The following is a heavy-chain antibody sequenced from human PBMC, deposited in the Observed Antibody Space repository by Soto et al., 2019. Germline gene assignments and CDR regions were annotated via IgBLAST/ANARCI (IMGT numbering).Heavy chain of an antibody. CDR2: IYSGGST. D-gene: IGHD2-15*01. CDR3: ARVSGYCGGGACSGDWYSDL. CDR1: GFTVSINY. V-gene: IGHV3-66*01. J-gene: IGHJ2*01. Sequence: PGGSLRLSCAASGFTVSINYISWVRQAPGKGLEWVSVIYSGGSTYYADSVKARFTISRDNSKNTVYLQMNSLRADDTAVYFCARVSGYCGGGACSGDWYSDLWGLGTLVTVSS.